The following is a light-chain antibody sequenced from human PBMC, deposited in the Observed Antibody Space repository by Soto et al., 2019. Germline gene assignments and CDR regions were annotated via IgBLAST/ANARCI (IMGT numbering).Light chain of an antibody. Sequence: EIVLTQSPGTLSLSPGERATLSCRASQSVSSSYLAWYQQNPGQAPRLLIYGASSRATGIPDRFSASGSGTDFTLTISRLEPEDFAVYYCQQLGTFGQGTQVEIK. J-gene: IGKJ1*01. CDR2: GAS. CDR1: QSVSSSY. V-gene: IGKV3-20*01. CDR3: QQLGT.